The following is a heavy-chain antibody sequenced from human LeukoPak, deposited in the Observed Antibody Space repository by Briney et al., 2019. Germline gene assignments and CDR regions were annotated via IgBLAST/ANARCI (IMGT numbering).Heavy chain of an antibody. CDR3: ARVMPRLPNCGGDCYENTDAFDI. J-gene: IGHJ3*02. V-gene: IGHV4-59*01. Sequence: PSETLSLTCTVSGGSISSYYWSWIRQPPGKGLEWIGYIYYSGSTNYNPSLKSRVTISVDTSKNQFSLKLSSVTAADTAVYYCARVMPRLPNCGGDCYENTDAFDIWGQGTMVTVSS. D-gene: IGHD2-21*02. CDR1: GGSISSYY. CDR2: IYYSGST.